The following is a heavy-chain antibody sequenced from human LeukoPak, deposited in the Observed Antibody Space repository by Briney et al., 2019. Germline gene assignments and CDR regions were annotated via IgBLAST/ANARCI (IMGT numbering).Heavy chain of an antibody. D-gene: IGHD5-24*01. CDR1: GGSISSGGYS. CDR3: ARQESLRDGYNSH. Sequence: PSETLSLTCAVSGGSISSGGYSWSWIRQPPGKGLEWIGYIYYSGSTNYNPSLKSRVTISVDTSKNQFSLKLSSVTAADTAVYYCARQESLRDGYNSHWGQGTLVTVSS. CDR2: IYYSGST. V-gene: IGHV4-61*08. J-gene: IGHJ4*02.